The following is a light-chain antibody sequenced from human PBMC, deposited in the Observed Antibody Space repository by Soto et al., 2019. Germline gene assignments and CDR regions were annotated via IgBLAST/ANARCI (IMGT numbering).Light chain of an antibody. CDR3: QQYGSSHTYT. J-gene: IGKJ2*01. V-gene: IGKV3-20*01. CDR1: QSVTSRY. CDR2: AAS. Sequence: EVLLTQCPGPLSLSPGERATLSCRASQSVTSRYLAWYQQKPGQAPRLLIYAASSRATGIPDRFSGSGSGTDFTLTVIRLETEDFAVYYCQQYGSSHTYTFGQGTRLE.